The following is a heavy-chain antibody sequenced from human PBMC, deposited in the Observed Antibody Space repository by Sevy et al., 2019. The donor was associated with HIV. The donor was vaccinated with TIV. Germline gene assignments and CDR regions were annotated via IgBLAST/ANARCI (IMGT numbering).Heavy chain of an antibody. V-gene: IGHV3-33*01. J-gene: IGHJ4*02. CDR2: IWYDGINK. D-gene: IGHD3-10*01. CDR1: GFIFSDYG. CDR3: AGDNLIPGMVTMVRGALSYYFDY. Sequence: GGSLRLSCAASGFIFSDYGMHWVRQAPGKGLEWVAVIWYDGINKYYADSVKGRFTISRDNSKNTLYLQMNSLRAADTAVYYCAGDNLIPGMVTMVRGALSYYFDYWGQGTLVTVSS.